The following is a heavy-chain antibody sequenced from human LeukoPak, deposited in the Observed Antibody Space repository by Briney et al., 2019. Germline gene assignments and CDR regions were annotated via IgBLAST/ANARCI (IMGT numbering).Heavy chain of an antibody. D-gene: IGHD6-13*01. CDR1: GGSISSSSYY. CDR3: ARRLGGGSSWFRY. CDR2: IYYSGST. V-gene: IGHV4-39*07. J-gene: IGHJ4*02. Sequence: SETLSLTCTVSGGSISSSSYYWGWIRQPPGKGLEWIGSIYYSGSTYYNPSLRSRVTISVDTSKNQFSLKLSSVTAADTAVYYCARRLGGGSSWFRYWGQGTLVTVSS.